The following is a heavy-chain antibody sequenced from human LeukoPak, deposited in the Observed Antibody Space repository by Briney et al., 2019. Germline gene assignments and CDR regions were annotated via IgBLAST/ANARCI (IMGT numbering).Heavy chain of an antibody. J-gene: IGHJ4*02. CDR2: IKQDASVE. V-gene: IGHV3-7*03. D-gene: IGHD1-26*01. CDR3: ARLVGDMTTWDY. Sequence: PGGSLRLSCTASGFSFSNHWMSWIRQAPGKGLDCVATIKQDASVEHYADSVKGRFTTSRDNAKSSLYLQMNTLRGEDTAVYYCARLVGDMTTWDYWGQGTLVTVSS. CDR1: GFSFSNHW.